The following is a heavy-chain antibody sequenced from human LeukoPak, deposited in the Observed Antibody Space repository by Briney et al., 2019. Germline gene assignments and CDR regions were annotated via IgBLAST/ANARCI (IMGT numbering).Heavy chain of an antibody. J-gene: IGHJ3*02. CDR3: ASPGIALYDAFDI. CDR2: IYPGDSDT. CDR1: GYSFTSYW. Sequence: GESLKISCKGSGYSFTSYWIGWVRQMTGKGLEWMGIIYPGDSDTRYSPSFQGQVTISADKSISTAYLQWSSLKASDTAMYYCASPGIALYDAFDIWGQGTMVTVSS. V-gene: IGHV5-51*01. D-gene: IGHD6-13*01.